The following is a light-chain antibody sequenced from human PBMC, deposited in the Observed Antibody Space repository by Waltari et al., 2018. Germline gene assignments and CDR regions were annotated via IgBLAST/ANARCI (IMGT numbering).Light chain of an antibody. Sequence: DIVMTQSPDSLAVSLGERATINCKSSQSVLYSSNNKNYLAWYQQKPGQPPKLLIYLASNRESWVPDRFSGSGSWTDFTLTISSLQAEDVAVYYCQQYYSTPPTFGQGTRLEIK. CDR3: QQYYSTPPT. CDR1: QSVLYSSNNKNY. V-gene: IGKV4-1*01. CDR2: LAS. J-gene: IGKJ5*01.